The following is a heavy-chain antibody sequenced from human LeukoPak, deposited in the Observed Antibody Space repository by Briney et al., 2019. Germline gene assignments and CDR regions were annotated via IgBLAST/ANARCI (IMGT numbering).Heavy chain of an antibody. J-gene: IGHJ4*02. CDR2: INHSGSP. Sequence: SETLSLTCTVSGGSISSYYWSWIRQPPGRGLEWIGEINHSGSPNNNPSLKSRVSISFDTSKNQFSLKLTSVTAADTAVYYCGSRRTAMFGVIKGPIDYWGQGTLVTVSS. V-gene: IGHV4-34*01. D-gene: IGHD3-3*01. CDR1: GGSISSYY. CDR3: GSRRTAMFGVIKGPIDY.